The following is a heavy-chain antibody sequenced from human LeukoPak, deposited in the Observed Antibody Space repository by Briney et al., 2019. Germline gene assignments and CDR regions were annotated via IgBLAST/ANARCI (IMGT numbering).Heavy chain of an antibody. V-gene: IGHV1-69*05. Sequence: ASVKVSCKASGGTFSSYAISWVRQAPGQGLEWMGGIIPIFGTANYAQKFQGRVTITTDESTSTAYMELSSLRSEDTAVYYCARVFWSGYTQRYNWFDPWGQRTLVTVSS. CDR2: IIPIFGTA. CDR1: GGTFSSYA. J-gene: IGHJ5*02. D-gene: IGHD3-3*01. CDR3: ARVFWSGYTQRYNWFDP.